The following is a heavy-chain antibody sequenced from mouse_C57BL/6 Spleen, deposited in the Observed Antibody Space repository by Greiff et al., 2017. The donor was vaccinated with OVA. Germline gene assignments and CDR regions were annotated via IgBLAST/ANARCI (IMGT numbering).Heavy chain of an antibody. Sequence: EVHLVESGGGLVKPGGSLKLSCAASGFTFSSYTMSWVRQTPETRLEWVATISGGGGNTYYPDSVKGRFTISRDNAKNTLYLQMSSLRSEDTALYYCARQVYGSIGPYAMDYWGQGTSVTVSS. D-gene: IGHD1-1*01. CDR3: ARQVYGSIGPYAMDY. V-gene: IGHV5-9*01. CDR2: ISGGGGNT. J-gene: IGHJ4*01. CDR1: GFTFSSYT.